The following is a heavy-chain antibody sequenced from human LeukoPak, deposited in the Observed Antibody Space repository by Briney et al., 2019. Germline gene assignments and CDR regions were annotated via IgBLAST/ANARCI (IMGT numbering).Heavy chain of an antibody. CDR2: ISYDGSNK. Sequence: GGSLRLSCAASGFTFSSYAMHWVRQAPGKGLEGVAVISYDGSNKYYADSVKGRFTISRDNSKNTLYLQMNSLRAEDTAVYYCARDLSDYGDYYYFDYWGQGTLVTVSS. D-gene: IGHD4-17*01. CDR3: ARDLSDYGDYYYFDY. J-gene: IGHJ4*02. V-gene: IGHV3-30*04. CDR1: GFTFSSYA.